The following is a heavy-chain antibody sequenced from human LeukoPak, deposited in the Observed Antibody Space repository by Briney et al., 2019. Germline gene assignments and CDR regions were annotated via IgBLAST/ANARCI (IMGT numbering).Heavy chain of an antibody. J-gene: IGHJ6*03. V-gene: IGHV3-74*01. Sequence: GGSLRLSCATSGFTLTTFWMHWVRQAPGKGLVWVSRINHDGSSTNYADSVKGRFTISRDNAKNTVYLQMNSLRAEDTAVYYCAREGSYGDSFDYYYYMDVWGKGTTVTVSS. CDR1: GFTLTTFW. CDR2: INHDGSST. D-gene: IGHD4-17*01. CDR3: AREGSYGDSFDYYYYMDV.